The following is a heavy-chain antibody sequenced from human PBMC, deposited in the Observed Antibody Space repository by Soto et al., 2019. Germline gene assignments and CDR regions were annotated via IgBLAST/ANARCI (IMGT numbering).Heavy chain of an antibody. J-gene: IGHJ4*02. Sequence: ASVKVSCKASGYTFTSYDINWVRQATGQGLEWMGWMSPNSGNTGYAQKFQGRVTMTRNTSISTAYMELSSLRSEDTAVYYCARGFVDIVLMVYAANSFDYWGQGTLVTVSS. CDR3: ARGFVDIVLMVYAANSFDY. CDR2: MSPNSGNT. CDR1: GYTFTSYD. D-gene: IGHD2-8*01. V-gene: IGHV1-8*01.